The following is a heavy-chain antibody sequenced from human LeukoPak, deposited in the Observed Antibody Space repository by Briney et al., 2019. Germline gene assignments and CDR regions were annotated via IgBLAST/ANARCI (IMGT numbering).Heavy chain of an antibody. Sequence: GASVNVSFTASGYTFTIYDINWVRQATGQGLEWVGWMNPNSGNTGYAQKFQGRVTMTRNTSISTAYMELSSLRSEDTAVYYCARSGTRAAARRSNWFDPWGQGTLVTVSS. V-gene: IGHV1-8*01. D-gene: IGHD1/OR15-1a*01. CDR1: GYTFTIYD. J-gene: IGHJ5*02. CDR2: MNPNSGNT. CDR3: ARSGTRAAARRSNWFDP.